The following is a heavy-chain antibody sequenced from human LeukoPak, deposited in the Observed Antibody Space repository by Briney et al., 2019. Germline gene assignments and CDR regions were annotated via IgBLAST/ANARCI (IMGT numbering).Heavy chain of an antibody. CDR1: GFTFINSA. CDR2: IVVGSGNA. CDR3: AADDLSTGY. D-gene: IGHD5/OR15-5a*01. V-gene: IGHV1-58*02. J-gene: IGHJ4*02. Sequence: ASVKVSCKASGFTFINSAMQWVRQARGQRLEWIGWIVVGSGNANYAQEFQERVTITRDLSTSTAYMELSSLRAKDTAVYYCAADDLSTGYWGQGTLVTVSS.